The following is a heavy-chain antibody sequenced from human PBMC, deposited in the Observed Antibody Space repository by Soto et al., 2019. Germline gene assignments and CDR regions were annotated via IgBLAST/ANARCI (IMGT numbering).Heavy chain of an antibody. CDR1: GITISNYP. CDR2: ISGSGDRT. D-gene: IGHD3-22*01. CDR3: VKDDGGYPSTAPH. J-gene: IGHJ4*02. V-gene: IGHV3-23*01. Sequence: EVQLLESGGGLVQPGGSLRLSCAASGITISNYPMSWVRQAPGKGLDWVSGISGSGDRTYYADSAKGRFTISKDISRNSLSLQLDSLGVEDTAVYFCVKDDGGYPSTAPHLGQGTLVTVYS.